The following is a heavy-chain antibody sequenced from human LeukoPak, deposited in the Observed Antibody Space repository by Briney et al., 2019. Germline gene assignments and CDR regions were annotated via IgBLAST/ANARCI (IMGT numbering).Heavy chain of an antibody. CDR1: GFTFSSYG. CDR3: AKGPRVVPAAKEFDY. D-gene: IGHD2-2*01. V-gene: IGHV3-30*02. Sequence: PGGSLRLSCAASGFTFSSYGMHWVRQAQGKGLEWVAFIRYDGSNKYYADSVKGRFTISRDNSKNTLYLQMNSLRAEDTAVYYCAKGPRVVPAAKEFDYWGQGTLVTVSS. CDR2: IRYDGSNK. J-gene: IGHJ4*02.